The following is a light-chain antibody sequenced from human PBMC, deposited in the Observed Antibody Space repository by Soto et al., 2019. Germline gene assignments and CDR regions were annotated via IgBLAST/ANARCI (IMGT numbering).Light chain of an antibody. J-gene: IGLJ1*01. V-gene: IGLV2-14*01. Sequence: QSALTLPASVSGSPGQSLTISYTGTSSDVGGYNYVSWYQQYPGKAPKVMIYEVSHRPSGVSNRFSGSKSGNTASLTISGLRAEDEADYYWSSYRSIGNVVLGTGTKVTVL. CDR2: EVS. CDR3: SSYRSIGNVV. CDR1: SSDVGGYNY.